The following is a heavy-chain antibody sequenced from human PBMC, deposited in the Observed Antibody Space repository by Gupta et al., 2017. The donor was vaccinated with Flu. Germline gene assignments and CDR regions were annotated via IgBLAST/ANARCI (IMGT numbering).Heavy chain of an antibody. CDR2: IKSKTDGGTT. V-gene: IGHV3-15*01. CDR3: TTASFDY. J-gene: IGHJ4*02. Sequence: MTWVRQAPGKGLEWVGRIKSKTDGGTTDYAAPVKGRFTISRDDSKSTLYLQMNNLRTDDTGVYYCTTASFDYWGQGTLVTVSS.